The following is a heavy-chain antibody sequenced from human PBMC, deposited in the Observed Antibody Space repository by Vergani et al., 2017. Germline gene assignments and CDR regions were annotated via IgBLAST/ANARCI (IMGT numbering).Heavy chain of an antibody. J-gene: IGHJ5*02. CDR3: ARAEGSWWFDP. CDR2: ISYSGST. V-gene: IGHV4-30-4*08. CDR1: GGSVSSGDYY. Sequence: QVHLQESGPGLVKPSETLSLTCSVSGGSVSSGDYYWNWIRQPPGKGLGWIGYISYSGSTYYNPSLKSRVAISLDTSKNHFSLRLTSVTAADTAVYYCARAEGSWWFDPWGQGTLVTVSS.